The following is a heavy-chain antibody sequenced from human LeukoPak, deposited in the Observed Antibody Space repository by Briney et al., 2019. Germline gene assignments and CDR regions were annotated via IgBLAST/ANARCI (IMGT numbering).Heavy chain of an antibody. CDR1: GFSFDDYA. V-gene: IGHV3-43*02. Sequence: GGSLRLSCAASGFSFDDYAMHWVRQAPGKGLEWVSIISGDGISTAYAESVQGRFTVSRDNRKNVLYLQMNNLTTEDIAFYYCAKDIGALIVSSECLHHWGQGTLVTVSS. CDR2: ISGDGIST. CDR3: AKDIGALIVSSECLHH. J-gene: IGHJ1*01. D-gene: IGHD3-10*01.